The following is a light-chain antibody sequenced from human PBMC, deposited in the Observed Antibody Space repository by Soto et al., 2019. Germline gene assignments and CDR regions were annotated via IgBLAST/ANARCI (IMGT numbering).Light chain of an antibody. CDR2: GAS. CDR1: QSVSSD. CDR3: QQYNSWPPT. J-gene: IGKJ1*01. Sequence: EIVMTQSPATLPVSPGERVTLSCRASQSVSSDLAWYQQKPGQTPRLLIYGASTRATGIPVRFSGSGSGTEFTLTITSLQSEDFAVYYCQQYNSWPPTFGQGTKVEFQ. V-gene: IGKV3-15*01.